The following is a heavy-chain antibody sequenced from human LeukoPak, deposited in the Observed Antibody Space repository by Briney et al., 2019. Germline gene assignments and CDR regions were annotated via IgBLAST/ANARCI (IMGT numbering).Heavy chain of an antibody. CDR1: GFTFSSYW. CDR2: INQDGREK. V-gene: IGHV3-7*04. D-gene: IGHD2-2*03. Sequence: GALRLSCTASGFTFSSYWMSWVRQAPGKGLEWVANINQDGREKHSVDSVKGRFTVSRDNAGNSLYLQMNSLRAEDTAMYYCARDQTGQAWIYWGQGTLVTVSS. J-gene: IGHJ4*02. CDR3: ARDQTGQAWIY.